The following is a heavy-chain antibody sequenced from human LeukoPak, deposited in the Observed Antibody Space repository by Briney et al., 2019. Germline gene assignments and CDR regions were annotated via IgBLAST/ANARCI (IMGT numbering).Heavy chain of an antibody. CDR3: AREIFGSGSYPDY. V-gene: IGHV3-73*01. J-gene: IGHJ4*02. D-gene: IGHD3-10*01. Sequence: GGSLRLSCAASGFTFSGSAMHWVRQASGKGLEWVGRIRSKANSYATAYAASVKGRFTISRDDSKNTAYLQMNSLTAEDTAVYYCAREIFGSGSYPDYWGQGTLVTVSS. CDR1: GFTFSGSA. CDR2: IRSKANSYAT.